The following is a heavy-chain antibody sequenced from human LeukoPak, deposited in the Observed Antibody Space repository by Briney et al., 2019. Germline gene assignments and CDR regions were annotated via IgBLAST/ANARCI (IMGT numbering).Heavy chain of an antibody. CDR1: GFTFSDYG. CDR2: ISYDGSNK. D-gene: IGHD3-10*01. J-gene: IGHJ4*02. Sequence: GRSLRLSCAASGFTFSDYGMHWVRQAPGKGLEWEALISYDGSNKYYADSVKGRFTISRDTSKNTLHLQMDSLRVEDTAMYYCARYYGSGSLDYWGQGTLVTVSS. V-gene: IGHV3-30*03. CDR3: ARYYGSGSLDY.